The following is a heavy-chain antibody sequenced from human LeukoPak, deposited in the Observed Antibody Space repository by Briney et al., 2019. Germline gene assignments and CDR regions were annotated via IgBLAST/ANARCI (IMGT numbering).Heavy chain of an antibody. V-gene: IGHV1-2*02. D-gene: IGHD6-19*01. J-gene: IGHJ5*02. CDR1: GYTFTGYY. CDR2: INHNSGGT. CDR3: ARDKQLAVLLHVKRNWFDP. Sequence: GASVKVSCKASGYTFTGYYMHWVRQAPGQGLEWMGWINHNSGGTNYAQKFQGRVTMTRDTSISTAYMELSRLRSDDTAVYYCARDKQLAVLLHVKRNWFDPWGQGTLVTVSS.